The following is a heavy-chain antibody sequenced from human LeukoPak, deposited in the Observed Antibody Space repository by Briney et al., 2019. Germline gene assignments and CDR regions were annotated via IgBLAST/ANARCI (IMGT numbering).Heavy chain of an antibody. D-gene: IGHD2-2*02. J-gene: IGHJ5*02. V-gene: IGHV1-69*05. Sequence: GASVKVSCKAPGGTFSSYAISWVRQAPGQGLEWMGGIIPIFGTANYAQKFQGRVTITTDESTSTAYMELSSLRSEDTAVYYCARHKDIVVVPAAIIGWFDPWGQGTLVTVSS. CDR1: GGTFSSYA. CDR2: IIPIFGTA. CDR3: ARHKDIVVVPAAIIGWFDP.